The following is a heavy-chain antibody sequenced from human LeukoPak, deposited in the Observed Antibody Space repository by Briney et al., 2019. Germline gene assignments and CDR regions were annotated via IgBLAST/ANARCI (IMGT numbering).Heavy chain of an antibody. CDR2: TSSSDAGT. D-gene: IGHD4-23*01. J-gene: IGHJ4*02. CDR3: AKDWYSFTVVTPFSH. V-gene: IGHV3-23*01. CDR1: GFTLSTYA. Sequence: GGSLRLSCAASGFTLSTYAMSWVRQTPGKGLEWVAATSSSDAGTYHADSVRGRFTISRDNSKNTLYLQMNSLRAEDTAVYYCAKDWYSFTVVTPFSHWGQGTLVTVSS.